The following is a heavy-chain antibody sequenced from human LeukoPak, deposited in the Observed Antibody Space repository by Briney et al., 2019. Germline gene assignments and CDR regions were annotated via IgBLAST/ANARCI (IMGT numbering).Heavy chain of an antibody. D-gene: IGHD6-19*01. V-gene: IGHV3-23*01. CDR2: ISGSGGGT. Sequence: GGSLRLSCAVSGFTFSSYAMSWVRQAPGKGLEWVAAISGSGGGTDYAGSVKGRFTISRDNSKNTLYLPMNSLRAEDTAVYYCAKGEQWLVLYFQHWGQGTLVTVSS. CDR3: AKGEQWLVLYFQH. CDR1: GFTFSSYA. J-gene: IGHJ1*01.